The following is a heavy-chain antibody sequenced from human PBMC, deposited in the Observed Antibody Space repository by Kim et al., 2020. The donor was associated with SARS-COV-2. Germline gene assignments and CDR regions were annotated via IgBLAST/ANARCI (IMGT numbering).Heavy chain of an antibody. V-gene: IGHV4-61*01. Sequence: SETLSLTCTVSGGSVSSGSYYWSWIRHPPGKGLEWIGYIYYSGSTNYNPSLKSRVTISVDTSKNQFSLKLSSVTAADTAVYYCARTLENYDILTGYPYY. CDR1: GGSVSSGSYY. J-gene: IGHJ4*01. D-gene: IGHD3-9*01. CDR2: IYYSGST. CDR3: ARTLENYDILTGYPYY.